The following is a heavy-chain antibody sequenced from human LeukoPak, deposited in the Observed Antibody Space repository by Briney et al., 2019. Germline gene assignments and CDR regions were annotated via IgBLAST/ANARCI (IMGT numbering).Heavy chain of an antibody. CDR3: AREKYSSSPRWFDP. D-gene: IGHD6-6*01. V-gene: IGHV4-4*07. CDR1: GGSISSYY. J-gene: IGHJ5*02. CDR2: IYTSGST. Sequence: PSETLSLTCTVSGGSISSYYGSWIRQPAGKGLEWIGRIYTSGSTNYNPSLKSRVTMSVDTSKNQFSLKLSSVTAADTAVYYCAREKYSSSPRWFDPWGQGTLVTVSS.